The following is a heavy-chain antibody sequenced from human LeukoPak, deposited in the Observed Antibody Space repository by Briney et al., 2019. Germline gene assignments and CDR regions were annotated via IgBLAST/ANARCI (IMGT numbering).Heavy chain of an antibody. J-gene: IGHJ5*02. D-gene: IGHD2-21*02. CDR1: EFIFSNYE. CDR2: INHSGST. CDR3: ASTVVTAIPSWFDP. Sequence: TGGSLRLSCAASEFIFSNYEVNWFRQAPGKGLEWIGEINHSGSTNYNPSLKSRVTISVDTSKNQFSLKLSSVTAADTAVYYCASTVVTAIPSWFDPWGQGTLVTVSS. V-gene: IGHV4-34*01.